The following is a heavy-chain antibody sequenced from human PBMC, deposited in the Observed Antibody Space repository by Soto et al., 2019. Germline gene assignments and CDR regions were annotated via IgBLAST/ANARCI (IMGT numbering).Heavy chain of an antibody. CDR1: GFTFSDYG. CDR3: AKDWSDIVVVPAAPPNWFDP. J-gene: IGHJ5*02. V-gene: IGHV3-23*01. Sequence: GGSLRLSCAASGFTFSDYGIHWVRLAPGKGLEWVSAISGSGGSTYYADSVKGRFTISRDNSKNTLYLQMNSLRAEDTAVYYCAKDWSDIVVVPAAPPNWFDPWGQGTLVTVSS. D-gene: IGHD2-2*01. CDR2: ISGSGGST.